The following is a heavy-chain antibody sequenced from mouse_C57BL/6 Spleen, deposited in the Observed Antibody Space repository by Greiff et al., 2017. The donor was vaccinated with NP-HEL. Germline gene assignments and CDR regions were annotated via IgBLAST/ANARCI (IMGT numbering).Heavy chain of an antibody. J-gene: IGHJ3*01. CDR2: ISSGSSTI. Sequence: EVKVEESGGGLVKPGGSLKLSCAASGFTFSDYGMHWVRQAPEKGLEWVAYISSGSSTIYYADTVKGRFTISRDNAKNTLFLQMTSLRSEDTAMYYCARGGQLRPPFAYWGQGTLVTVSA. V-gene: IGHV5-17*01. CDR3: ARGGQLRPPFAY. CDR1: GFTFSDYG. D-gene: IGHD3-2*02.